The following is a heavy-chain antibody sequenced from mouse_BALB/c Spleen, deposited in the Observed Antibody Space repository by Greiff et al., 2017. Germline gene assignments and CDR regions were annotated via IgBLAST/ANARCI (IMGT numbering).Heavy chain of an antibody. CDR1: GFTFSSYA. J-gene: IGHJ2*01. Sequence: EVLLVESGGGLVKPGGSLKLSCAASGFTFSSYAMSWVRQTPEKRLEWVATISSGGSYTYYPDSVKGRFTIARDNAKNTLYLQMSRLRSEDTAMYYCAQAPDGHYFDYWGQGTTLTVSS. D-gene: IGHD2-3*01. V-gene: IGHV5-9-3*01. CDR2: ISSGGSYT. CDR3: AQAPDGHYFDY.